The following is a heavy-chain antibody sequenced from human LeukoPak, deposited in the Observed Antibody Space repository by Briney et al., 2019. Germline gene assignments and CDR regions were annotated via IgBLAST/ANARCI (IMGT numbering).Heavy chain of an antibody. CDR2: ISSSSSYI. D-gene: IGHD1-26*01. J-gene: IGHJ3*02. V-gene: IGHV3-21*04. Sequence: GGSLRLSCAASGFTLSSYSMNWVRQAPGKGLEWVSFISSSSSYIYYGDSVKGRFTISRDNSKNTLYLQMNSLRAEDTAVYYCARGGSYLSAFDIWGQGTMVTVSS. CDR1: GFTLSSYS. CDR3: ARGGSYLSAFDI.